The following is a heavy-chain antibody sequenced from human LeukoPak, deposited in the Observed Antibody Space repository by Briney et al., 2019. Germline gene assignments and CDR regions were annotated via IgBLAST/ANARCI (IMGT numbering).Heavy chain of an antibody. J-gene: IGHJ4*02. Sequence: PSETLSLTCTVSGGSISSSSYYWGWIRQPPGKGLEWIGSIYYSGSTYYNPSLKSRVTISVDTSKNQFSLKLSSVTAADTAVYYCASRRDGYNIDWHYFDYWGQGTLVTVSS. V-gene: IGHV4-39*07. D-gene: IGHD5-24*01. CDR3: ASRRDGYNIDWHYFDY. CDR2: IYYSGST. CDR1: GGSISSSSYY.